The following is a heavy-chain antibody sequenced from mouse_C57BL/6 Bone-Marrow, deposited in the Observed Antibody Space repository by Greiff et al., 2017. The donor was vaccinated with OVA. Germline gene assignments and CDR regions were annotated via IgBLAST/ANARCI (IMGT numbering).Heavy chain of an antibody. J-gene: IGHJ2*01. CDR1: GYTFTDYN. V-gene: IGHV1-18*01. D-gene: IGHD2-3*01. CDR2: INPNNGGT. CDR3: ARVGDGYYVRYFDY. Sequence: VQLQQSGPELVKPGASVKIPCKASGYTFTDYNMDWVKQSHGKSLEWIGDINPNNGGTIYNQKFKGKATLTVDKSSSTAYMELRSLTSEDTAVYYWARVGDGYYVRYFDYWGQGTTLTVSS.